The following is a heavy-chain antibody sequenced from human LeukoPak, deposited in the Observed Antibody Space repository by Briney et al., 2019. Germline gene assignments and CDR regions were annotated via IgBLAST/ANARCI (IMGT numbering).Heavy chain of an antibody. Sequence: GGSLRLSCAASGFTFSSYAMHWVRQAPGKGLEWVAVISYDGSNKYYADSVKGRFTISRDNSKNTLYLQMNSLRAEDTAVYYCARDGRGSLEWLGSYYFDYWGQGTLVTVSS. V-gene: IGHV3-30-3*01. D-gene: IGHD3-3*01. CDR1: GFTFSSYA. CDR2: ISYDGSNK. J-gene: IGHJ4*02. CDR3: ARDGRGSLEWLGSYYFDY.